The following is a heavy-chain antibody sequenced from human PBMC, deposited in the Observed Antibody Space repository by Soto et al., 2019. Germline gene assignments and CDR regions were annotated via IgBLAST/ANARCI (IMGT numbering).Heavy chain of an antibody. CDR1: GGSFSGYY. J-gene: IGHJ4*02. CDR2: INHSGST. V-gene: IGHV4-34*01. CDR3: ARDDYGDRQGFFFDY. Sequence: SETLSLTCAVYGGSFSGYYWSWIRQPPGKGLEWIGEINHSGSTNYNPSLKSRVTISVDTSKNQFSLKLSSVTAADTAVYYCARDDYGDRQGFFFDYWGQGTLVTVSS. D-gene: IGHD4-17*01.